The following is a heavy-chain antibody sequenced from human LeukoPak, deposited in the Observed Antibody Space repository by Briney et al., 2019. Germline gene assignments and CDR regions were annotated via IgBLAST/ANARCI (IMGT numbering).Heavy chain of an antibody. CDR2: ISGSGGST. D-gene: IGHD6-13*01. CDR3: VRGAYSSSWLNFDY. J-gene: IGHJ4*02. CDR1: GFTVSSNY. Sequence: PGGSLRLSCAASGFTVSSNYMSWVRQAPGKGLEWVSAISGSGGSTYYADSVKGRFTVSRDNSKNTLYLQMNSLRAEDTAVYYCVRGAYSSSWLNFDYWGQGTLVTVSS. V-gene: IGHV3-53*05.